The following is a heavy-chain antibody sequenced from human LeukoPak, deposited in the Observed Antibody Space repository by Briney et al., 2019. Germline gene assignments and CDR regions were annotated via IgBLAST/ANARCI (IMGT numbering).Heavy chain of an antibody. J-gene: IGHJ4*02. CDR3: ARQSSGRYYFDY. CDR1: GGSISSSSHY. D-gene: IGHD3-16*02. CDR2: IYYSGIT. Sequence: SETLSLTCTVSGGSISSSSHYWGWIRQPPGKGLEWIGSIYYSGITYYNSSFKSRVTISVDTSKNQFSLKLSSVTAAETAVYYCARQSSGRYYFDYWGQGALVTVSS. V-gene: IGHV4-39*01.